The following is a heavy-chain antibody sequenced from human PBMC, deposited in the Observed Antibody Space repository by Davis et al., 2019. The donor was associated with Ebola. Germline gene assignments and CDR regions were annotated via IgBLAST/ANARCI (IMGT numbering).Heavy chain of an antibody. CDR2: IKQDGSEK. CDR3: ARSEDSNGYYIPDY. Sequence: GESLKISCAASGFTFSSYWMSWVRQAPGKGLEWVANIKQDGSEKYYVDSVKGRFTISRDNTKNSLYLQMNSLRAEDTAVYYCARSEDSNGYYIPDYWGQGTLVTVSS. CDR1: GFTFSSYW. J-gene: IGHJ4*02. V-gene: IGHV3-7*01. D-gene: IGHD3-22*01.